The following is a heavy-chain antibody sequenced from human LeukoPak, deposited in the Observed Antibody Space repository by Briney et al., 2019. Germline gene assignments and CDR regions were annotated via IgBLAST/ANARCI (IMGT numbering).Heavy chain of an antibody. J-gene: IGHJ5*02. CDR3: ARDPARGLPFGVVIRPHNWFDP. D-gene: IGHD3-3*01. V-gene: IGHV1-18*01. CDR2: ISAYNGNT. Sequence: GASVKVSCKASGYTFTSYGISWVRQAPGQGLEWMGWISAYNGNTNYAQKLQGRVTMTTDTSTSTAYMELRSLRSDDTAVYYCARDPARGLPFGVVIRPHNWFDPWGQGTLVTVSS. CDR1: GYTFTSYG.